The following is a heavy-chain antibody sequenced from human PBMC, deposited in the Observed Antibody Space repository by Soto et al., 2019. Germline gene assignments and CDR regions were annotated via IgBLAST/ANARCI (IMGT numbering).Heavy chain of an antibody. J-gene: IGHJ5*02. CDR1: GGSISSSSYF. Sequence: SETLSLTCSFSGGSISSSSYFLGWIRQPPGKGLEWIGSIYYSGSTYYNPSLKSRVTVSVDTSKNQFSLKLSSVTAADTAVYYCARHPSDFWFDPWGQGTLVTVSS. V-gene: IGHV4-39*01. CDR3: ARHPSDFWFDP. D-gene: IGHD2-21*02. CDR2: IYYSGST.